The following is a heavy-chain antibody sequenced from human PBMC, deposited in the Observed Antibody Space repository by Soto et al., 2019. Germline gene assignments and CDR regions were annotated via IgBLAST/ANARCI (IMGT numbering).Heavy chain of an antibody. Sequence: QVQMVESGGGLVKPGGSLRLSCAASGFTFSDYYMSWIRQAPGKGLEWVSYISSSSSYTNYADSVKGRFTISRDNAKNSLYLQMNSLRAEDTAVYYCARTRRGSSSSGFPSFDPWVQGTLVYVSS. CDR3: ARTRRGSSSSGFPSFDP. J-gene: IGHJ5*02. V-gene: IGHV3-11*06. D-gene: IGHD6-6*01. CDR1: GFTFSDYY. CDR2: ISSSSSYT.